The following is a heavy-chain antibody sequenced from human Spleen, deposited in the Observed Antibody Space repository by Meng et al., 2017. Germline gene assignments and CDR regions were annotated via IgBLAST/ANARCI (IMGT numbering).Heavy chain of an antibody. Sequence: GSLRLSCTVSGGSISSYYWSWIRQPPGKGLEWIGYIYYSGSTNYNPSLKSRVTISVDTSKNQFSLKLSSVTAADTAVYYCARDSRQQLVRWFDPWGQGTLVTVSS. V-gene: IGHV4-59*12. CDR3: ARDSRQQLVRWFDP. CDR2: IYYSGST. J-gene: IGHJ5*02. D-gene: IGHD6-13*01. CDR1: GGSISSYY.